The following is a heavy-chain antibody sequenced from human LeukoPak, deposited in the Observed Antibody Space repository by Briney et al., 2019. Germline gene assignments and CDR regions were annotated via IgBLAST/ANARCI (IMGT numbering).Heavy chain of an antibody. V-gene: IGHV1-18*01. D-gene: IGHD3-22*01. CDR1: GYTFTSHG. Sequence: ASVTVSCKASGYTFTSHGISWVRQAPGQGLEWMGWISAYNGNTNYAQKLQGRVTMTTDTSTSTAYMELRSLRSDDTAVYYCARSSSGYYYLFPFDYWGQGTLVTVSS. CDR2: ISAYNGNT. J-gene: IGHJ4*02. CDR3: ARSSSGYYYLFPFDY.